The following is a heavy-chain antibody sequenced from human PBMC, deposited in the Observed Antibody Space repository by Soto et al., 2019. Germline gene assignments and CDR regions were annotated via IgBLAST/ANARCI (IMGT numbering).Heavy chain of an antibody. CDR2: ISSSGSTI. J-gene: IGHJ6*02. D-gene: IGHD2-2*01. V-gene: IGHV3-11*01. CDR3: ARDGYCSSTSCRRSDYYGMDV. Sequence: PGGSLRLSCAASGFTFSDYYMSWIRQAPGKGLEWVSYISSSGSTIYYADSVKGRFTISRDNAKNSLYLQMNSLRAEDTAVYYCARDGYCSSTSCRRSDYYGMDVWGQGTTVTVSS. CDR1: GFTFSDYY.